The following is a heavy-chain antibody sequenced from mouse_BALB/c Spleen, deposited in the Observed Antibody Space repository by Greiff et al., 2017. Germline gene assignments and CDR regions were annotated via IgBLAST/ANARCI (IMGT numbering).Heavy chain of an antibody. Sequence: QVQLQQSGAELVRPGSSVKISCKASGYAFSSYWMNWVKQRPGQGLEWIGQIYPGDGDTNYNGKFKGKATLTADKSSSTAYMQLSSLTSEDSAVYFCARWGTTVVADYWGQGTTLTVSS. CDR1: GYAFSSYW. J-gene: IGHJ2*01. CDR2: IYPGDGDT. V-gene: IGHV1-80*01. D-gene: IGHD1-1*01. CDR3: ARWGTTVVADY.